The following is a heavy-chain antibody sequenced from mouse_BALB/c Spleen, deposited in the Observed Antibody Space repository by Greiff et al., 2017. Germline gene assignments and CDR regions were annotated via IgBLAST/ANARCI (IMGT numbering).Heavy chain of an antibody. CDR1: GFTFSSYA. CDR3: ARGEDYHAMDY. Sequence: DVKLVESGGGLVKPGGSLKLSCAASGFTFSSYAMSWVRQSPEKRLEWVAEISSGGSYTYYPDTVTGRFTISRDNAKNTLYLEMSSLRSEDTAMYYCARGEDYHAMDYWGQGTSVTVSS. V-gene: IGHV5-9-4*01. CDR2: ISSGGSYT. J-gene: IGHJ4*01.